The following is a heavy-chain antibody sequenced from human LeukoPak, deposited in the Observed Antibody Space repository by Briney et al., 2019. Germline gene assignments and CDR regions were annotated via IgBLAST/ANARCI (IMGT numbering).Heavy chain of an antibody. CDR2: INHSGST. CDR1: GGSFSGYY. J-gene: IGHJ4*02. D-gene: IGHD6-13*01. V-gene: IGHV4-34*01. Sequence: SETLSLTCAVSGGSFSGYYWSWIRQPPGKGLEWIGEINHSGSTNYNPSLKSRVTISVDTSKNQFSLKLSSVTAADTAVYYCARGLVRYSSSWCDYWGQGTLVTVSS. CDR3: ARGLVRYSSSWCDY.